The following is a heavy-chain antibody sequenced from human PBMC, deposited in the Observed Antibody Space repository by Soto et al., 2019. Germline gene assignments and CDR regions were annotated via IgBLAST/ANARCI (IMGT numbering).Heavy chain of an antibody. CDR1: GFTVSTNY. Sequence: LRLSCAACGFTVSTNYISWVRQAPGKGLEWVSVISDGGSTDNADSVKGRFTISRDNYKNTLYLQMKSLRVEDTAVYYCTRDPITPGYGMDVWGQGTTVTVSS. CDR3: TRDPITPGYGMDV. CDR2: ISDGGST. J-gene: IGHJ6*02. D-gene: IGHD1-20*01. V-gene: IGHV3-53*01.